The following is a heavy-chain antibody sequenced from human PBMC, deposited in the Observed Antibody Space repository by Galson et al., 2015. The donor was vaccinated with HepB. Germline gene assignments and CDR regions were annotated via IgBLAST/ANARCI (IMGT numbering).Heavy chain of an antibody. D-gene: IGHD6-13*01. CDR1: GFTFSSYA. J-gene: IGHJ6*02. CDR3: AKDPAAAGTGGGYYYYGMDV. V-gene: IGHV3-23*01. Sequence: SLRLSCAASGFTFSSYAMSWVRQAPGKGLEWVSAISGSGGTTYYADSVKGRFTISRDNSKNTLYLQMNSLRAEDTAVYYRAKDPAAAGTGGGYYYYGMDVWGQGTTVTVSS. CDR2: ISGSGGTT.